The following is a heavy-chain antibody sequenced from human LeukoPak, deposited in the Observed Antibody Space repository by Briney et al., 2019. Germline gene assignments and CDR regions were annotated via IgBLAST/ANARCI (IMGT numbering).Heavy chain of an antibody. CDR1: GLTFSNFA. J-gene: IGHJ4*02. V-gene: IGHV3-64*01. CDR3: ARGYSNGYFDC. D-gene: IGHD4-11*01. CDR2: ISSNGGTT. Sequence: PGGSLRLSCAASGLTFSNFAMHWVRQAPGKGLEYVSVISSNGGTTYYANPVKDRFTVSRDNSKNTLYLQMGSLRAEDMAVYYCARGYSNGYFDCWGQGTLITVSS.